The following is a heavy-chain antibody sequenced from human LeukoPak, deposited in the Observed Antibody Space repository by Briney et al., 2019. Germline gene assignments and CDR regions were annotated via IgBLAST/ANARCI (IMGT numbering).Heavy chain of an antibody. CDR3: ARGQRGSYDY. CDR2: IGTAGDT. V-gene: IGHV3-13*01. CDR1: TXSSXD. Sequence: TXSSXDMXXVRQATGKGLEWVSAIGTAGDTYYPGSVKGRFTISRENAKNSLYLQMNSLRAGDTAVYYCARGQRGSYDYWGQGTLVTVSS. D-gene: IGHD1-26*01. J-gene: IGHJ4*02.